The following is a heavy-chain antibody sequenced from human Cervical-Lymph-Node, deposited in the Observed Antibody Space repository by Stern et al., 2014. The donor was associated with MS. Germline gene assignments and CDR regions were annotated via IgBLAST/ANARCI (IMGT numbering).Heavy chain of an antibody. Sequence: DQLVESGGGVVQPGRSLRLSCAASGFTFSTYGMHWVRQAPGKGLEWVGVISDDGSKKFYADSVKGRFTISRDNSKNTLYLQMNSLRAEDTAVYYCAKGDNWRRLNYWGQGTLVTVSS. CDR2: ISDDGSKK. CDR3: AKGDNWRRLNY. J-gene: IGHJ4*02. D-gene: IGHD1-20*01. CDR1: GFTFSTYG. V-gene: IGHV3-30*18.